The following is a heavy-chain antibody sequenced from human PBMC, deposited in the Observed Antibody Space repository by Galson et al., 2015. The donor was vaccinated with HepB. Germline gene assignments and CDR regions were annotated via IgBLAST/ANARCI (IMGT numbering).Heavy chain of an antibody. CDR3: ARGGYCRGGNCYAWGTRDDYFYGVDV. V-gene: IGHV1-18*01. Sequence: SVKVSCKASGYTFLSYGINWVRQAPGQGLEWLGWISPYNGNTNYAQSLQGRVTMTTDTSTRTVYMDMRSLRSDDTAVYFCARGGYCRGGNCYAWGTRDDYFYGVDVWGQGTQVTVSS. CDR1: GYTFLSYG. J-gene: IGHJ6*02. D-gene: IGHD2-15*01. CDR2: ISPYNGNT.